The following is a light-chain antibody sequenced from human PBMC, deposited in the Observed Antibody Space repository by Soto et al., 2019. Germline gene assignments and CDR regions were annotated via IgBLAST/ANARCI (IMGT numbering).Light chain of an antibody. J-gene: IGKJ1*01. V-gene: IGKV1-8*01. Sequence: IRMTQSPSSLSASTGDRVTITCRASQGISSYLAWYQQKPGKAPKLLIYAASTLQSGVPSRFSGSGSGTDFTLTISCLQSEDFATYYCQQYYSYWTFGQGTKVDIK. CDR2: AAS. CDR3: QQYYSYWT. CDR1: QGISSY.